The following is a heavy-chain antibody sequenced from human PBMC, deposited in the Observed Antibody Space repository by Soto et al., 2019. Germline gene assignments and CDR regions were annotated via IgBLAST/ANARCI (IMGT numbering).Heavy chain of an antibody. CDR3: AREIGYYYFCNCYYHYYYYGMYV. CDR2: MNPNSGNT. D-gene: IGHD3-3*01. J-gene: IGHJ6*02. Sequence: ASVKVSCKDSGYTFTSYDITWVRQATGQGHKWMGWMNPNSGNTGYAQKFQGRVTMTRNTSISTAYMELSSLRSEDTAVYYCAREIGYYYFCNCYYHYYYYGMYVLRQATTLTVS. V-gene: IGHV1-8*01. CDR1: GYTFTSYD.